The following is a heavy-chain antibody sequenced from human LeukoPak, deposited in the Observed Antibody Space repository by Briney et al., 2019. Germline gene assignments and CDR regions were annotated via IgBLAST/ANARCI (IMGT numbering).Heavy chain of an antibody. CDR1: GDSLSSYY. CDR3: ARSKPSEIAIFDY. J-gene: IGHJ4*02. D-gene: IGHD2-21*01. CDR2: IYYSGST. V-gene: IGHV4-59*01. Sequence: PSETLSPTRTVSGDSLSSYYWSWSRQPPGEGLEWIGYIYYSGSTNYNPSLKSRVTISVDTSKNQFSLKLSSVTAADTAVYYCARSKPSEIAIFDYWGQGTLVTVSS.